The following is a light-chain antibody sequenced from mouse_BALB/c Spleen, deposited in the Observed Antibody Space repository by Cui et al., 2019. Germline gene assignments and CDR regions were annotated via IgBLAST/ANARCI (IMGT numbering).Light chain of an antibody. CDR3: QEGSSIPRIT. Sequence: ELVLTQSPTTMAASPGEKITITCSASSSISSNYLHWDQQKPGLSPKLLIYRTSNLASGVRARFSGSGSGTSDSLTIGTMEAEDVATYYCQEGSSIPRITFGAGTKLELK. V-gene: IGKV4-91*01. J-gene: IGKJ5*01. CDR2: RTS. CDR1: SSISSNY.